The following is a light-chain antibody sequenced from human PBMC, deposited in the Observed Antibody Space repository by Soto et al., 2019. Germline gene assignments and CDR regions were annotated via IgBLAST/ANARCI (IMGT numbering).Light chain of an antibody. J-gene: IGLJ2*01. CDR2: LNSDGSH. Sequence: QSVLTQSPSASASLGASVKLTCTLSSGHSSYAIAWHQQQPEKGPRYLMKLNSDGSHSKGDGIPDRFSGSSSGAERYLTXXXXXXXXXAXYYCQTWGTGIQVFGGGTQLTV. CDR3: QTWGTGIQV. V-gene: IGLV4-69*01. CDR1: SGHSSYA.